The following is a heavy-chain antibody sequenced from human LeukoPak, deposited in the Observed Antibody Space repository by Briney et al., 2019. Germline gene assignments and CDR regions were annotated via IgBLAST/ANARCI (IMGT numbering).Heavy chain of an antibody. J-gene: IGHJ6*04. CDR1: GFTLSNYR. CDR3: AELGITMIGGV. D-gene: IGHD3-10*02. Sequence: GGSLRLSCAASGFTLSNYRMNWVRQAPGKGLEWVSYISSSGSTIYYADSVKGRFTISRDNAKNSLYLQMNSLRAEDTAVYYCAELGITMIGGVWGKGTTVTISS. V-gene: IGHV3-48*04. CDR2: ISSSGSTI.